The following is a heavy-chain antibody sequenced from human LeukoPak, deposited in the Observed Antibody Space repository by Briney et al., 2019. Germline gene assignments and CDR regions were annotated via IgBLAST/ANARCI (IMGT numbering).Heavy chain of an antibody. D-gene: IGHD3-9*01. CDR3: AKDRGLRYSWVDY. CDR1: GLTFSNYG. Sequence: GGSLRLSCAASGLTFSNYGMHWVRQAPGKGLEWVAFIWYDGSNTSYADSVKGRFTISRDNSKNTLSLQMNRLRAEDTAVYYCAKDRGLRYSWVDYWGQGTLVIVSS. V-gene: IGHV3-33*03. CDR2: IWYDGSNT. J-gene: IGHJ4*02.